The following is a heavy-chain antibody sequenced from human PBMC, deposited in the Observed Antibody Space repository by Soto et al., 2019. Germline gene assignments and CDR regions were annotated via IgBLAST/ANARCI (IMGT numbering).Heavy chain of an antibody. Sequence: GESLKISCKGSGYSFTSYWISWVRQMPGKGLEWMGRIDPSDSYTNYSPSFQGHVTISADKSISTAYLQWSSLKASDTAVYYCARRVGEAPYYYYASDVWGQGTTVTVSS. D-gene: IGHD1-26*01. CDR2: IDPSDSYT. V-gene: IGHV5-10-1*01. CDR3: ARRVGEAPYYYYASDV. J-gene: IGHJ6*02. CDR1: GYSFTSYW.